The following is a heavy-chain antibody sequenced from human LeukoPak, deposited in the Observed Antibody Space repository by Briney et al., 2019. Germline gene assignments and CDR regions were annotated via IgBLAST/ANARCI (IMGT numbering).Heavy chain of an antibody. D-gene: IGHD6-13*01. CDR3: ARGMPAAAGSMLLKISYYFDY. CDR2: IYYSGST. CDR1: GGSISSYY. V-gene: IGHV4-59*01. J-gene: IGHJ4*02. Sequence: SETLSLTCTVSGGSISSYYWSWIRQPPGKGLEWIGYIYYSGSTNYNPSLKSRVTISVDTSKNQFSLKLSSVTAADTAVYYCARGMPAAAGSMLLKISYYFDYWGQGTLVTVSS.